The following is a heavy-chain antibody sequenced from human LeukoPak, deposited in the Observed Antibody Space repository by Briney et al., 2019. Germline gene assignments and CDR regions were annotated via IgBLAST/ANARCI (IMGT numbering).Heavy chain of an antibody. D-gene: IGHD5-24*01. V-gene: IGHV3-23*01. J-gene: IGHJ3*01. CDR2: ISDSGGRT. Sequence: GGSLRLSCAVSGITLSNYGMSWVRQAPGKGLEWVAGISDSGGRTNYADSVKGRFTISRDNPKNTLYLQMNSLRAEDTALYYCGADAFNCGADAFDVWGHGTVVTVSS. CDR3: GADAFNCGADAFDV. CDR1: GITLSNYG.